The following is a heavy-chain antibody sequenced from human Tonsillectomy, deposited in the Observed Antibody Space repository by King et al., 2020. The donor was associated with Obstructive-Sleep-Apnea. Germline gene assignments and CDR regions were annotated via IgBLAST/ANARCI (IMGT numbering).Heavy chain of an antibody. J-gene: IGHJ5*02. V-gene: IGHV3-30*02. Sequence: VQLVESGGGVVQPGRSLRLSCAASGFTFSSYGMHWVRQAPGKGLEWVAFIRYDGSNKYYADSVKGRFTISRDNSKNTLYLQMNSLRAEDTAVYYCATDTIAAAGTGWFDPWGQGTLATVSS. CDR3: ATDTIAAAGTGWFDP. D-gene: IGHD6-13*01. CDR2: IRYDGSNK. CDR1: GFTFSSYG.